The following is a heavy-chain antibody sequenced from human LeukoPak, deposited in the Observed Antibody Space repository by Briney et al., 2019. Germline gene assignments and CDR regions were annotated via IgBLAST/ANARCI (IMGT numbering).Heavy chain of an antibody. CDR2: IYHSGST. CDR3: ARYHDFYDILTGLPFGYFDY. Sequence: KTSQTLSLTCAVSGGSISSGGYSWSWIRQPPGKGLEWIGYIYHSGSTYYNPSLKSRVTISVDRSKNQFSLKLSSVTAADTAVYYCARYHDFYDILTGLPFGYFDYWGQGTLVTVSS. J-gene: IGHJ4*02. V-gene: IGHV4-30-2*01. D-gene: IGHD3-9*01. CDR1: GGSISSGGYS.